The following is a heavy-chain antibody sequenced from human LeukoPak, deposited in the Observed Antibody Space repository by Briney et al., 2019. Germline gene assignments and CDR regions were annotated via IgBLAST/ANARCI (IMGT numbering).Heavy chain of an antibody. CDR3: ASRLERRQGWFDP. J-gene: IGHJ5*02. V-gene: IGHV3-30*02. CDR1: GFTFSGSG. Sequence: PGGSLRLSCAASGFTFSGSGMHWVRQAPGKGLEWVAFIRNDGTNKYYAESVKGRFTISRDNAKNSLYLQMNSLRAEDTAVYYCASRLERRQGWFDPWGQGTLVTVSS. CDR2: IRNDGTNK. D-gene: IGHD1-1*01.